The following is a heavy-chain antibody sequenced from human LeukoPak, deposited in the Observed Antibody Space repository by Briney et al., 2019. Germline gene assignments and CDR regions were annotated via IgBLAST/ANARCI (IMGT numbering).Heavy chain of an antibody. D-gene: IGHD3-3*01. CDR2: IYYSGST. V-gene: IGHV4-59*08. CDR3: ARQPHYDFWSGDYYYYMDV. Sequence: SETLSLTCTVPGGSISSYYWSWIRQPPGKGLEWIGYIYYSGSTNYNPSLKSRVTISVDTSKNQFSLKRSSVTAADTAVYYCARQPHYDFWSGDYYYYMDVWGKGTTVTVSS. J-gene: IGHJ6*03. CDR1: GGSISSYY.